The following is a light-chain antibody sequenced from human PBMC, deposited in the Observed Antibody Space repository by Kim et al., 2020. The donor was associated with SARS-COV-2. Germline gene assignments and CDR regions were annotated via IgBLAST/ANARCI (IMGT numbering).Light chain of an antibody. CDR1: QSLLHSDGNTY. V-gene: IGKV2-24*01. Sequence: QPACIYCRSIQSLLHSDGNTYMNWLQRRPGQPPRLLIYDVSKRFSWVPDRFSGSEAGTDFTLHISRVEAEDVAVYYCTRGTQFPYTFGQGTKLEI. CDR2: DVS. CDR3: TRGTQFPYT. J-gene: IGKJ2*01.